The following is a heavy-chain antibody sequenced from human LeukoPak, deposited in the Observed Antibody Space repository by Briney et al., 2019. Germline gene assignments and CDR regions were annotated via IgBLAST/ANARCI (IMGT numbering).Heavy chain of an antibody. CDR2: LNPNSGNT. V-gene: IGHV1-8*02. CDR3: ARGPTLTGSYNFDY. CDR1: GGTFSSYA. D-gene: IGHD1-26*01. J-gene: IGHJ4*02. Sequence: GSSVKVSCKASGGTFSSYAISWVRQAPGQGREWMGWLNPNSGNTGYAQKFQGRVSMTRNTSISTAYMELSSLKAEDTAVYYCARGPTLTGSYNFDYWGQGTLVTVSS.